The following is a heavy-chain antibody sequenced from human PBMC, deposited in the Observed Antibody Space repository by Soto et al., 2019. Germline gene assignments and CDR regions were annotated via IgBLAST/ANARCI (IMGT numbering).Heavy chain of an antibody. CDR1: GYSITAGGYY. CDR2: FYSSGSI. CDR3: ARMYSSGSGWFHP. V-gene: IGHV4-31*03. D-gene: IGHD6-19*01. J-gene: IGHJ5*02. Sequence: SETLSLTCIVSGYSITAGGYYWSWIRHHPGKGLEWIGSFYSSGSIIYNPSLRSRVSISGDTSSNQFSMSLTSVTAADTARYYCARMYSSGSGWFHPWGQGTLVTVSS.